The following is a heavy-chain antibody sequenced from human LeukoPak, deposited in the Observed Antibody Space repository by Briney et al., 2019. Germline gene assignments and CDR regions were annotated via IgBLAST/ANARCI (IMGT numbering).Heavy chain of an antibody. CDR2: IYTSGST. Sequence: PSETLSLTCTVSGGSISSYYWSWIRQPAGKGLEWIGRIYTSGSTNYNPSLKSRVTMSVDTSKNKFSLKLSSVTAADTAVYYCARDLGVDDYGDYGWFDPWGQGTLVTVSS. D-gene: IGHD4-17*01. CDR3: ARDLGVDDYGDYGWFDP. V-gene: IGHV4-4*07. CDR1: GGSISSYY. J-gene: IGHJ5*02.